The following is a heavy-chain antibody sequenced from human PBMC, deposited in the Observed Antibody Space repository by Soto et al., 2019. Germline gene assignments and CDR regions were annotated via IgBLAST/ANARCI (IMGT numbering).Heavy chain of an antibody. CDR1: GFTFSSYS. Sequence: EVQLVESGGGLVKPGGSLRLSCAASGFTFSSYSMNWVRQAPGKGLEWVSSISSSSSYIYYADSVKGRFTISRDNAKNSLYLQMNSLRAEDTAVYYCARDLFPDYGDYYNWFDPWGQGTLVTVSS. D-gene: IGHD4-17*01. CDR2: ISSSSSYI. V-gene: IGHV3-21*01. CDR3: ARDLFPDYGDYYNWFDP. J-gene: IGHJ5*02.